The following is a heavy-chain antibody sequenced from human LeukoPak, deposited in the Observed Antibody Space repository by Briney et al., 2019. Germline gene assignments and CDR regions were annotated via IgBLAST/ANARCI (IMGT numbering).Heavy chain of an antibody. CDR2: ISSSSSTI. D-gene: IGHD4-11*01. CDR1: GFTFSTYS. CDR3: ARDSYSKNDY. J-gene: IGHJ4*02. V-gene: IGHV3-48*01. Sequence: GGSLRLSCAASGFTFSTYSMTWVRQAPGKGLEWLSYISSSSSTIYYGGSVKGRFTVSRDNAKNLLYLQMNSLRAEDTAVYFCARDSYSKNDYWGQGTLATVSS.